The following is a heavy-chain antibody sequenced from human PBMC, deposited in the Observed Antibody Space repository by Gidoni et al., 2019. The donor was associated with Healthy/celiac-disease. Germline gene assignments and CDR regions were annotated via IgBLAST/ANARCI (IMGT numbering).Heavy chain of an antibody. CDR2: ISSSSSYI. Sequence: EVQLVESGGGLVKPGGSLRLSCAASGFTFSSYSMNWVRQAPGKGLEWVSSISSSSSYIYYADSGKGRFTISRDNAKNSLYRQMNSLRAEDTAVYYCARDFKLQWLVSGGQKVGSGGYWGQGTLVTVSS. V-gene: IGHV3-21*01. CDR3: ARDFKLQWLVSGGQKVGSGGY. J-gene: IGHJ4*02. CDR1: GFTFSSYS. D-gene: IGHD6-19*01.